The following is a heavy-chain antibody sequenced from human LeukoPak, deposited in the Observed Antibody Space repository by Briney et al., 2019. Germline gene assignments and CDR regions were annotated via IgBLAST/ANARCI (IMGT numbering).Heavy chain of an antibody. CDR1: GGSFSGYY. Sequence: SETLSLTGAVYGGSFSGYYWSWIRQPPGKGLEWIGEINHSGSTNYNPSLKSRVTISVDTSKNQLSLKLSSVTAADTAVYYCARGLGSSYYYYCYMDVWGKGTTVTVYS. J-gene: IGHJ6*03. V-gene: IGHV4-34*01. D-gene: IGHD6-6*01. CDR3: ARGLGSSYYYYCYMDV. CDR2: INHSGST.